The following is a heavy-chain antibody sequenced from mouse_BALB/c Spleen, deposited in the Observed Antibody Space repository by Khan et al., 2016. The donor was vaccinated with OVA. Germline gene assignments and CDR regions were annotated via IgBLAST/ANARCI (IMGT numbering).Heavy chain of an antibody. Sequence: EVQLQEPGPSLVKPSQTLSLTCSVTGDSITSGYWSWIRKFPGNKLEYMGYMIYTGYTDYNPSLKSRIAITRHTSKNQYYLQLNSVTAEDTATSYCARSTYRYAFAYWGQGTLVTVSA. CDR3: ARSTYRYAFAY. CDR1: GDSITSGY. CDR2: MIYTGYT. V-gene: IGHV3-8*02. D-gene: IGHD2-14*01. J-gene: IGHJ3*01.